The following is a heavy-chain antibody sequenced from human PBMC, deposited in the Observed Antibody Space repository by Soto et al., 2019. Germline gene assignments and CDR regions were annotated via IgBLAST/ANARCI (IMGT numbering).Heavy chain of an antibody. CDR2: ISYDGSNK. CDR1: GFTFSSYA. J-gene: IGHJ6*02. Sequence: ESGGGVVPPGRSLRLSCAASGFTFSSYAMHWVRQAPGKGLEWVAVISYDGSNKYYADSVKGRFTISRDNSKNTLYLQMNSLTAEDTTVYYYERGTVTYYYYSGMDVWGQGTTVTVS. V-gene: IGHV3-30-3*01. CDR3: ERGTVTYYYYSGMDV. D-gene: IGHD4-17*01.